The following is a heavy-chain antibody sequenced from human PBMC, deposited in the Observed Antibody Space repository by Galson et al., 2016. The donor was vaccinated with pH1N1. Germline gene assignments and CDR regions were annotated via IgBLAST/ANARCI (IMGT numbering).Heavy chain of an antibody. Sequence: LTCAVTGYSISSGYYWGWVRQPPGKGLEWIGSIYHSGSTYYNPSLKSRVTISADTSKNQVSLKLRSVTAADTAVYYCATYRGSVVDAFEIWGQGTMVTVSS. CDR1: GYSISSGYY. D-gene: IGHD4-23*01. CDR2: IYHSGST. V-gene: IGHV4-38-2*01. CDR3: ATYRGSVVDAFEI. J-gene: IGHJ3*02.